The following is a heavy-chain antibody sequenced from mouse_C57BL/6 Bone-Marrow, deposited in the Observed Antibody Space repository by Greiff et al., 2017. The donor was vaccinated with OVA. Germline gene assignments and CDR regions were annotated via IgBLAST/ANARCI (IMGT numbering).Heavy chain of an antibody. J-gene: IGHJ1*03. CDR1: GYTFTSYG. D-gene: IGHD1-1*01. CDR3: ARRNYYGSSKGYFDV. V-gene: IGHV1-81*01. Sequence: QVQLQQSGAELARPGASVKLSCKASGYTFTSYGISWVKQRTGQGLEWIGEIYPRSGNTYYNEKFKGKATLTADKSSSTAYMELRSLTSEDSAVYFCARRNYYGSSKGYFDVWGTGTTVTVSS. CDR2: IYPRSGNT.